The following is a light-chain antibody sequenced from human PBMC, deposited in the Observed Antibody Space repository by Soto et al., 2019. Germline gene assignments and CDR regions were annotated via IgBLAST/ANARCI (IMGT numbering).Light chain of an antibody. Sequence: QSVLTQPASVSGSPGQSITISCTGTSSDLGGYNYVSWYQQHPGKAPKLMIYDVSNRPSGVSNRFSGSKSGNTASLTISGLQAEDEADYYCSSYRSSSTSYVFGTGTKLTVL. J-gene: IGLJ1*01. V-gene: IGLV2-14*03. CDR3: SSYRSSSTSYV. CDR2: DVS. CDR1: SSDLGGYNY.